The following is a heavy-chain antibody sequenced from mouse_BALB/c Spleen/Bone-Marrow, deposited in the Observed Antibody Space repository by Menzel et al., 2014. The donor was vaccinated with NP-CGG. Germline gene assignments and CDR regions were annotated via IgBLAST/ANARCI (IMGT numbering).Heavy chain of an antibody. V-gene: IGHV1-4*01. Sequence: QVQLQQSGAELARPGASVKMSCKASVYTFTTYTMHWVQQRPGQGLEWVGYINPSTGFTNYNQIFKDKATLAADRSSSTAYMQLSSLTSEDSAVYYCARGGVLLRYLALDYWGQGTSVTVSS. D-gene: IGHD1-1*01. J-gene: IGHJ4*01. CDR1: VYTFTTYT. CDR3: ARGGVLLRYLALDY. CDR2: INPSTGFT.